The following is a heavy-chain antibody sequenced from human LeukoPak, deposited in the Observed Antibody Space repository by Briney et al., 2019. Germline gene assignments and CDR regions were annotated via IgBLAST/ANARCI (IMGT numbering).Heavy chain of an antibody. Sequence: GGSLRLSCAASGFTFSSYAMSWVRQAPGKGLERVSGVSGSGGSTYYADSVKGRFTISRDNSKNTLYLQMNSLRAEDTAVYYCAKDLDIVATITGNWGQGTLVTVSS. V-gene: IGHV3-23*01. CDR2: VSGSGGST. CDR3: AKDLDIVATITGN. J-gene: IGHJ4*02. CDR1: GFTFSSYA. D-gene: IGHD5-12*01.